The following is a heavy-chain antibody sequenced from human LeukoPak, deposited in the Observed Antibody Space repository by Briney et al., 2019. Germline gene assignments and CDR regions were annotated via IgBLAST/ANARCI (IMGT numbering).Heavy chain of an antibody. CDR3: PKDLGPQSGVDWYFDL. CDR1: GFTFSAYA. V-gene: IGHV3-9*03. J-gene: IGHJ2*01. Sequence: GRSLRLSCAASGFTFSAYAMHWVRQLPGKGLEWVSGINGNSAAIGYAASVKGRFTISRDNTKNSLYLQMNSLRAEDMGLYYCPKDLGPQSGVDWYFDLWGRGTLVTVSS. CDR2: INGNSAAI. D-gene: IGHD3-10*01.